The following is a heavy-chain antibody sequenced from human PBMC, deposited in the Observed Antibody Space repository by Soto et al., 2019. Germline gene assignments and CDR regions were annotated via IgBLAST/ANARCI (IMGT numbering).Heavy chain of an antibody. Sequence: PGGSLRLSCAASGFTFSSYGMHWVRQAPGKGLEWVAVISYDGSNKYYADSVKGRFTISRDNSKNTLYLQMNSLRAEDTAVYYCAKSDRYYYYDSSGYYSYFDYWGQGTLVTVSS. CDR3: AKSDRYYYYDSSGYYSYFDY. D-gene: IGHD3-22*01. V-gene: IGHV3-30*18. J-gene: IGHJ4*02. CDR2: ISYDGSNK. CDR1: GFTFSSYG.